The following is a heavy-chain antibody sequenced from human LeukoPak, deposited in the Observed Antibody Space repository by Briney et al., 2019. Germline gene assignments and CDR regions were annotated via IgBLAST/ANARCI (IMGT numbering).Heavy chain of an antibody. CDR3: ARMGCSGGSCYSSLTSNWFDP. D-gene: IGHD2-15*01. Sequence: SGPTLVKPTETLTLTCTVSGFSLRNARMGVSWIRQPPGKALEWLAHIFSNDEKSYSTSLKSRLTISKDTSKSQVVLTMTNMDPVDTATYYCARMGCSGGSCYSSLTSNWFDPWGQGTLVTVSS. CDR2: IFSNDEK. CDR1: GFSLRNARMG. V-gene: IGHV2-26*01. J-gene: IGHJ5*02.